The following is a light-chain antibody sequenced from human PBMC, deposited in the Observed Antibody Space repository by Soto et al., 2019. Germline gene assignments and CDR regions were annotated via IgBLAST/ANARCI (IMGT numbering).Light chain of an antibody. CDR1: SSDVGVYNY. V-gene: IGLV2-14*01. CDR2: DVS. CDR3: SSYTSSSTVV. Sequence: QSARTQPASVSGSPGQSITISSTGSSSDVGVYNYVSWYQQHPGKAPKLIIYDVSNRPSGVSNRFSGSKSGNTASLTISGLQAEDEADYYCSSYTSSSTVVFGGGTKLTVL. J-gene: IGLJ2*01.